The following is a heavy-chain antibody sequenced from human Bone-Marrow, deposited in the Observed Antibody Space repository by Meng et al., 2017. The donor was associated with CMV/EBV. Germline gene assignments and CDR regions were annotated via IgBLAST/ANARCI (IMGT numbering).Heavy chain of an antibody. J-gene: IGHJ5*02. Sequence: SETLSLTCTVSGGSVSTGTYYWIWIRQPPGKGLEWIGYIYYTGSTNYNPSLKSRVTISADTSNNQFSLRLTSVTAADTAVYYCARVTIPHPYNTLTGYHFFGAWGQGTLVTVSS. V-gene: IGHV4-61*01. CDR1: GGSVSTGTYY. CDR3: ARVTIPHPYNTLTGYHFFGA. CDR2: IYYTGST. D-gene: IGHD3-9*01.